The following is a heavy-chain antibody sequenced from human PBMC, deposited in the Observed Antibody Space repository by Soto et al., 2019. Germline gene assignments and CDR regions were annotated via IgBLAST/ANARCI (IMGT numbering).Heavy chain of an antibody. D-gene: IGHD2-21*02. CDR2: AHYRSQWYY. CDR1: GDSVSSNSAA. V-gene: IGHV6-1*01. Sequence: SQTLSLTCAISGDSVSSNSAAWNWIRQSPSRGLEWLGRAHYRSQWYYDSAVSVRSRITVIPDASKNQFSLQLNSVTPEDTAVYYRTKQKGDSRTYNGMDVWGQGTTVTVSS. J-gene: IGHJ6*02. CDR3: TKQKGDSRTYNGMDV.